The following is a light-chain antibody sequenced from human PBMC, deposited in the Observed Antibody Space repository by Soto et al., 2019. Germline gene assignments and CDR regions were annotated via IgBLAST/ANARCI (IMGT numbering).Light chain of an antibody. CDR1: QSVSSTF. V-gene: IGKV3-20*01. CDR3: QQFDSSVT. J-gene: IGKJ1*01. Sequence: EIVLTQSPGSLSLSPGERATLSCRASQSVSSTFFAWYQQRPGQAPRLLMYGASSRATGIPERFSGSGSGTDFTLTSSRLEPEDFAVYYCQQFDSSVTFGQGTKVEI. CDR2: GAS.